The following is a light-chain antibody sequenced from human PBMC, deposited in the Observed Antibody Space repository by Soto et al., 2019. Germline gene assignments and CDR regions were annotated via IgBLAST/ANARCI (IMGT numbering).Light chain of an antibody. J-gene: IGKJ1*01. Sequence: DIQMTQCPSTLSASVGDRVTITCRASQSIRSWLAWYQQRPGKAPKLLIYQASSLEIGVPSRFSGSGSGTEFTLTISSLQPDDFATYYCQQYNSYPWTFGQGTKVEIK. CDR2: QAS. V-gene: IGKV1-5*03. CDR3: QQYNSYPWT. CDR1: QSIRSW.